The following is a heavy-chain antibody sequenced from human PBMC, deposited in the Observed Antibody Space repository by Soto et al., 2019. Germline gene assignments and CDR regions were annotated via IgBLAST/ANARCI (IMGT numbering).Heavy chain of an antibody. Sequence: QVQLVQSGAEVKKPGASVKVSCKASGFTFSAYYIYWVRQAPGQGLEWIGWINPNSGGTNNAQKFQGRVTMTRDTSTSTAYMELSALISDDTAVYYCARSLLDEYSSSWRSAYYGMDVWGQGTTVTVSS. CDR3: ARSLLDEYSSSWRSAYYGMDV. J-gene: IGHJ6*02. V-gene: IGHV1-2*02. D-gene: IGHD6-13*01. CDR1: GFTFSAYY. CDR2: INPNSGGT.